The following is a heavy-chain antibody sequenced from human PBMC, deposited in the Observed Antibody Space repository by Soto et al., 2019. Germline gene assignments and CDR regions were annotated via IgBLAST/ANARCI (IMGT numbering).Heavy chain of an antibody. CDR2: ISSNGGST. J-gene: IGHJ4*02. CDR1: GFTFSSYA. Sequence: GGSLRLSCAASGFTFSSYAMHWVRQAPGKGLEYVSAISSNGGSTYYANSVKGRFTISRDNSKNTLYLQMGSLRAEDMAVYYCARSSSGWYYFDYWSQGTLVTVSS. D-gene: IGHD6-19*01. V-gene: IGHV3-64*01. CDR3: ARSSSGWYYFDY.